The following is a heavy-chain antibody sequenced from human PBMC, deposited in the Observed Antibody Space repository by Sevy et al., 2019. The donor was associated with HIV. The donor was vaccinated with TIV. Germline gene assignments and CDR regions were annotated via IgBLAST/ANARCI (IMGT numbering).Heavy chain of an antibody. CDR3: ARGRRRDVDTAMVAPHFYYGMDV. CDR1: GGTFSSYA. J-gene: IGHJ6*02. D-gene: IGHD5-18*01. V-gene: IGHV1-69*13. Sequence: ASVKVSCKASGGTFSSYAISWVRQAPGQGLEWMGGIIPIFGTANYAQTFQGRVTITADESTSTAYMELSSLRSEDTAVYYCARGRRRDVDTAMVAPHFYYGMDVWGQGTTVTVSS. CDR2: IIPIFGTA.